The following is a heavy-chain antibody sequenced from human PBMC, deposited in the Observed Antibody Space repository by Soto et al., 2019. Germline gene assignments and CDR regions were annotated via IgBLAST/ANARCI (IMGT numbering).Heavy chain of an antibody. CDR1: GGTFSSYA. D-gene: IGHD2-2*02. Sequence: QVLLVQSGAEVKKSGSSVKVSCKASGGTFSSYAINWVRQAPGQGLEWMGGIIPMFGKANYAENFQGSVTISADESTITAYMELSSLTSDDAAVYYCARGYRDGYFYAMDVWGQGTTVTVSS. J-gene: IGHJ6*02. CDR3: ARGYRDGYFYAMDV. CDR2: IIPMFGKA. V-gene: IGHV1-69*01.